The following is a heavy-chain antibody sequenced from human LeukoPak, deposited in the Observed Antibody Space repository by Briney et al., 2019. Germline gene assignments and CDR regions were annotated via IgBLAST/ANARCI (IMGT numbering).Heavy chain of an antibody. D-gene: IGHD3-10*01. CDR1: GYTFTSYG. CDR2: ISAYNGNT. Sequence: ASVKVSCKASGYTFTSYGISWVRQAPGQGLEWMGWISAYNGNTNSAQKFQGRVTMTRDTSISTAYMEMSRLRSDDTAVYYCARDGRFGESFDYWGQGTLVTVSS. V-gene: IGHV1-18*01. J-gene: IGHJ4*02. CDR3: ARDGRFGESFDY.